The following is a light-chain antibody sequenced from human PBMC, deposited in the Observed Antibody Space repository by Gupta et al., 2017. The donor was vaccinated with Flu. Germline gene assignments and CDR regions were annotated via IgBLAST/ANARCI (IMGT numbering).Light chain of an antibody. CDR2: DAS. V-gene: IGKV1-33*01. CDR1: QDISTY. Sequence: GDRVTITCQASQDISTYLSWYQHKPGKAPKLLICDASTLQTGVPSSFSGRGSGTDFTFTISSLQPEDVGTYYCQQYGNLPLTFGGGTKVELK. J-gene: IGKJ4*01. CDR3: QQYGNLPLT.